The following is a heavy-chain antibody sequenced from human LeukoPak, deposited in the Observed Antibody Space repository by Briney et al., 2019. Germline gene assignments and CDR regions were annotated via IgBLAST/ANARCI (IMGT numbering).Heavy chain of an antibody. J-gene: IGHJ3*02. CDR1: GGSISSYY. CDR3: AREHSSSWGKSFDI. Sequence: NTSETLSLTCTVSGGSISSYYWSWIRQPPGKGLEWIGYIYYSGSTNYNPSLKSRVTISVDTSKNQFSLKLSSVTAADTAVYYCAREHSSSWGKSFDIWGQGTMVTVSS. CDR2: IYYSGST. V-gene: IGHV4-59*01. D-gene: IGHD6-13*01.